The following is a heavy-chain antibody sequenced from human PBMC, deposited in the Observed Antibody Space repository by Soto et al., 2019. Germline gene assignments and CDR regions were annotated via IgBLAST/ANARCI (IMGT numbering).Heavy chain of an antibody. CDR3: ARTGTTSYYYGMDV. D-gene: IGHD1-7*01. Sequence: PSETLSLTCAVSGGSISSDGYSWSWIRQPPGKGLEWIGYIYHSGSTYYNPSLKSRVTISVDRSKNQFSLKLSSVTAADTAVYYCARTGTTSYYYGMDVWGQGTTVTVSS. J-gene: IGHJ6*02. CDR1: GGSISSDGYS. CDR2: IYHSGST. V-gene: IGHV4-30-2*01.